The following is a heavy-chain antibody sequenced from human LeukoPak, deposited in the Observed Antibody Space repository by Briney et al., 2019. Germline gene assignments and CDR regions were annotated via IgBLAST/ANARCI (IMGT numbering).Heavy chain of an antibody. CDR1: GFTFSSYA. CDR3: AKRDGYDSGAFDI. V-gene: IGHV3-23*01. Sequence: GGSLRLSCAASGFTFSSYAMGWVRQAPGKGLEWVSAISGSGGSIYYADSEKGRLTISRDNSKNTLYLQMNSLRAEDTAVYYCAKRDGYDSGAFDIWGQGTMVTVSS. J-gene: IGHJ3*02. D-gene: IGHD5-24*01. CDR2: ISGSGGSI.